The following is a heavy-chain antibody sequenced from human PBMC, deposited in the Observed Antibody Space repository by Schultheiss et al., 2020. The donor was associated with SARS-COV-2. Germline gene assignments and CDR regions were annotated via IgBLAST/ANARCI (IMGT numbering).Heavy chain of an antibody. D-gene: IGHD2-21*01. CDR1: GFTFSSYS. J-gene: IGHJ4*02. V-gene: IGHV3-48*04. CDR2: ISSSGSTI. Sequence: GESLKISCAASGFTFSSYSMNWVRQAPGKGLEWVSSISSSGSTIYYADSVKGRFTISRDNAKNSLYLQMNTLGAGDSAVYYCARARLSDWGGSFYFDYWGQGTPVTVSS. CDR3: ARARLSDWGGSFYFDY.